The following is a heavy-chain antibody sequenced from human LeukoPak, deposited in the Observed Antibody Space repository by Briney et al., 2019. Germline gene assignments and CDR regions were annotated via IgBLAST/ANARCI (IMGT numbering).Heavy chain of an antibody. CDR2: INHSGST. Sequence: SETLSLSCAVYGGSFSGYYWSWIRQPPGKGLEWIGEINHSGSTNYNPSLKSRVTISVDTSKNQFSLKLSSVTAADTAVYYCARQGPLRYFDWSQGYYYYMDVWGKGTTVTISS. CDR1: GGSFSGYY. V-gene: IGHV4-34*01. J-gene: IGHJ6*03. D-gene: IGHD3-9*01. CDR3: ARQGPLRYFDWSQGYYYYMDV.